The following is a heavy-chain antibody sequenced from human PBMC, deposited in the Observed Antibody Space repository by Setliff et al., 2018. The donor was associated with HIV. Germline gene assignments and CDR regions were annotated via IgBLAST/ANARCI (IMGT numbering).Heavy chain of an antibody. CDR1: GGSISSSSYY. CDR2: IYYSGRT. CDR3: ARLREGYNFWSGYSYYYYYMDV. D-gene: IGHD3-3*01. J-gene: IGHJ6*03. V-gene: IGHV4-39*01. Sequence: SETLSLTCTVSGGSISSSSYYWGWIRQPPGKGLEWIGSIYYSGRTYYNPSLKSRVTISVDTSKKQFSLKLSSVTAADTAVYYCARLREGYNFWSGYSYYYYYMDVWGKGTTLTVSS.